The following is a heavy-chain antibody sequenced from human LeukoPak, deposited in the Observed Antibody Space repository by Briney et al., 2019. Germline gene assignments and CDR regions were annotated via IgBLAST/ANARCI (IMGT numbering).Heavy chain of an antibody. CDR2: ISYSGRT. V-gene: IGHV4-39*01. Sequence: SETLSLTCTVSGGSISSSSFYWGWTRQPPGKGLEWIGSISYSGRTYYNPSLKSRVTVSVDTSKNQFSLKLTSVTAADTAVYYCARIPLGYCDSTSCYGGWFDPWGQGTLVTVSS. CDR3: ARIPLGYCDSTSCYGGWFDP. D-gene: IGHD2-2*01. CDR1: GGSISSSSFY. J-gene: IGHJ5*02.